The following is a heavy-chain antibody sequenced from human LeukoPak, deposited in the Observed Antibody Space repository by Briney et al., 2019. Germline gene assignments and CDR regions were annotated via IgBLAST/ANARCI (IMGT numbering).Heavy chain of an antibody. V-gene: IGHV4-59*06. CDR1: GGSISSYY. CDR2: IYYSGST. Sequence: PSETLSLTCTVSGGSISSYYWSWIRQHPGKGLEWIGYIYYSGSTYYNPSLKSRVTISVDTSKNQFSLKLSSVTAADTAVYYCARGDFGNSSGYDPDAFDIWGQGTMVTVSS. J-gene: IGHJ3*02. CDR3: ARGDFGNSSGYDPDAFDI. D-gene: IGHD3-22*01.